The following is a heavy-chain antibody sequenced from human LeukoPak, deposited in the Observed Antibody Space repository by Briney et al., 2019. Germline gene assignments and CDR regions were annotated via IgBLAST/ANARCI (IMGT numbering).Heavy chain of an antibody. J-gene: IGHJ4*02. CDR1: GFSFSSFS. Sequence: GGPLRLSCAASGFSFSSFSMNWVRQAPGKGLEWVSYISGGSSFTYYVDSVKGRFTISRDDAKNSLYLQMNSLRAEDTAVYYCAREGSGSYGNYFDYWGQGTLVTVSS. CDR3: AREGSGSYGNYFDY. D-gene: IGHD1-26*01. V-gene: IGHV3-21*01. CDR2: ISGGSSFT.